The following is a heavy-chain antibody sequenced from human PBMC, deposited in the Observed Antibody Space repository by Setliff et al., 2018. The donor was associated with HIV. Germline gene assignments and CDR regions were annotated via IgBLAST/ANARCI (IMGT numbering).Heavy chain of an antibody. D-gene: IGHD2-21*01. CDR1: GFTFDDHT. J-gene: IGHJ3*02. V-gene: IGHV3-43*01. CDR3: AKLLGNGGNSDPFDI. CDR2: ISWDGSST. Sequence: PGGSLRLSCAASGFTFDDHTMNCVRQVPGKGLGWLCLISWDGSSTFYADSVKGRFTISRDNSKESLYLQMDRLTTADTGLYYCAKLLGNGGNSDPFDIWGQGTSVTVSS.